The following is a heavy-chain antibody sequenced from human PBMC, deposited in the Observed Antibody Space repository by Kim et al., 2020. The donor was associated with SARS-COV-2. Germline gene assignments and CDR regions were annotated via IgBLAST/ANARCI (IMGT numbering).Heavy chain of an antibody. D-gene: IGHD6-19*01. CDR2: ISYDGSNK. CDR1: GFTFSSYG. V-gene: IGHV3-30*18. J-gene: IGHJ4*02. Sequence: GGSLRLSCAASGFTFSSYGMHWVRQAPGKGLEWVAVISYDGSNKYYADSVKGRFTISRDNSKNTLYLQMNSLRAEDTAVYYCAKDDLAQWPLTKFDYWGQGTLVTVSS. CDR3: AKDDLAQWPLTKFDY.